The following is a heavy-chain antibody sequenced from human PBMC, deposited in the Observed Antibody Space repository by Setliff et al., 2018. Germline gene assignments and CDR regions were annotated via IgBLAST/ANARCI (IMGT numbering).Heavy chain of an antibody. Sequence: SVKVSCKASGGTFGLSAISWVRQAPGQGLEWVGGIIPNFGTTSYAQKFQGRVTITTDESTNTAYMEVRSLRSDDTAQYYCVRGDFYYYFYMDVWGKGTTVTVS. J-gene: IGHJ6*03. CDR2: IIPNFGTT. CDR1: GGTFGLSA. V-gene: IGHV1-69*05. CDR3: VRGDFYYYFYMDV.